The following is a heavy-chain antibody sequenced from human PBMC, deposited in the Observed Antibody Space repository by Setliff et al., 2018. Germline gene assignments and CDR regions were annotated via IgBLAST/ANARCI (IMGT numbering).Heavy chain of an antibody. J-gene: IGHJ5*02. D-gene: IGHD3-3*01. V-gene: IGHV3-23*01. Sequence: PGGSLRLSCVASTFTFNKYAVTWVRQAPGKGLEWVSSIHVDGYRTFYADSVKGRFTVSRDNANSSLFLQMNSLRAEDTAVYYCARDVYDFRTGQGGPWGQGTRVTVSS. CDR1: TFTFNKYA. CDR2: IHVDGYRT. CDR3: ARDVYDFRTGQGGP.